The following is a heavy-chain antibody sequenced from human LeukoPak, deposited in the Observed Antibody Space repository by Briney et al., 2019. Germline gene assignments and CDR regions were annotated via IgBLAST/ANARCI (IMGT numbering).Heavy chain of an antibody. CDR2: ISGSGGST. D-gene: IGHD3-9*01. CDR1: GFTFSSYA. V-gene: IGHV3-23*01. Sequence: GGSLRLSCAASGFTFSSYATSWVRQAPGKGLEWVSAISGSGGSTYYADSVKGRFTISRDNSKNTLYLQMNSLRAEDTAVYYCAKNPYDILTGPYFDYWGQGTLVTVSS. J-gene: IGHJ4*02. CDR3: AKNPYDILTGPYFDY.